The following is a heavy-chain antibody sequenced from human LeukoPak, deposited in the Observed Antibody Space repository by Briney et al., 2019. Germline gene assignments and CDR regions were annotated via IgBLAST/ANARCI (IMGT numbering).Heavy chain of an antibody. D-gene: IGHD6-19*01. Sequence: GASVKVSCKASGYTVTGYYMHWVRQAPGQGLEWMGRINPNSGGTNYAQKFQGRVTMTRDTSISTAYMELSRLRSDDTAVYYCARTVAGDNDAFDIWGQGTMVTVSS. V-gene: IGHV1-2*06. CDR2: INPNSGGT. J-gene: IGHJ3*02. CDR1: GYTVTGYY. CDR3: ARTVAGDNDAFDI.